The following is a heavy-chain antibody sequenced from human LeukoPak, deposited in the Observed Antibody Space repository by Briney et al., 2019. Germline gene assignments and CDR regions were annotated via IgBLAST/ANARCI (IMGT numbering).Heavy chain of an antibody. D-gene: IGHD3-10*01. J-gene: IGHJ6*04. V-gene: IGHV3-7*03. CDR1: GFTFSSYC. CDR2: IKQDGSEK. Sequence: GGSLRLSFAASGFTFSSYCMSWLRQAPGKGLEWVANIKQDGSEKYYVDSVKGGFTICRDNSKNSLYLQMNSLRAEDTAVYYCARDYYGAGSYYLYYYYGMDVWGKGTTVTVSS. CDR3: ARDYYGAGSYYLYYYYGMDV.